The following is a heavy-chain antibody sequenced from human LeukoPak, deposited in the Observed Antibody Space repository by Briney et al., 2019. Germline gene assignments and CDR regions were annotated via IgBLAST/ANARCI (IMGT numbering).Heavy chain of an antibody. CDR2: IYTSGST. J-gene: IGHJ4*02. V-gene: IGHV4-4*07. CDR1: GGSISSYY. Sequence: SETLSLTCTVSGGSISSYYWSWIRQPAGKGLEWIGRIYTSGSTNYNPSLKGRVTMSVDTSKNQFSLKLSSVTAADTAVYYCARGDSSSWYDHFDYWGQGTLVTVSS. CDR3: ARGDSSSWYDHFDY. D-gene: IGHD6-13*01.